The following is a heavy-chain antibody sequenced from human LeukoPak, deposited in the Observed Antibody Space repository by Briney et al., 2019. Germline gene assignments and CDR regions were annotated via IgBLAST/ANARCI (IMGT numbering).Heavy chain of an antibody. CDR2: ISGSGGST. Sequence: PGGSLRLSCAASGFTFSSYAMSWVRQAPGKGLEWVSAISGSGGSTYYADSVKGRFTISRDNSKNTLYLQMNSLRAEDTAVYYCAKGWSSIANPGDWFDPWGQGTLVTVSS. V-gene: IGHV3-23*01. D-gene: IGHD6-6*01. J-gene: IGHJ5*02. CDR3: AKGWSSIANPGDWFDP. CDR1: GFTFSSYA.